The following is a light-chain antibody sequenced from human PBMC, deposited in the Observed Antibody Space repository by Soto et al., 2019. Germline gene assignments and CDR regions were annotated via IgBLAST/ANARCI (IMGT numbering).Light chain of an antibody. CDR2: GAS. Sequence: EIVLTRSPGTLSLSPGERATLSCRASQSVSNNYLAWYQQKRGQAPRLLIYGASNRATGIPDRFRGSGSGTEFTLTISRLAPEDFEVYYCHQYSSSPRTFGQGTKVDIK. J-gene: IGKJ1*01. CDR3: HQYSSSPRT. CDR1: QSVSNNY. V-gene: IGKV3-20*01.